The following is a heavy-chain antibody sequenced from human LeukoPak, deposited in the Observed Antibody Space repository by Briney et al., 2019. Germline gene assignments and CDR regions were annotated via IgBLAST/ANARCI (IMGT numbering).Heavy chain of an antibody. J-gene: IGHJ4*02. D-gene: IGHD6-19*01. Sequence: GGSLRLSCAASGFTFSSYAMTWVRQAPGRGLEWVSSISSSSDYKYYADSVKGRFTISRDNAKNSLYLQMNSLRVEDTSVYYCAREEGWSSAWEVCYWGQGTLVTVSS. CDR2: ISSSSDYK. CDR3: AREEGWSSAWEVCY. V-gene: IGHV3-21*01. CDR1: GFTFSSYA.